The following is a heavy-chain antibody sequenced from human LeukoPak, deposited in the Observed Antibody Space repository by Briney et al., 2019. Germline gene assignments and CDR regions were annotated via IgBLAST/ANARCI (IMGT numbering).Heavy chain of an antibody. CDR2: VYSSGIT. D-gene: IGHD3-22*01. Sequence: SETLSLACTVSGGSISSGSYFWSWIRQPAGKGLEWIGRVYSSGITNYSPSLKSRVTISVDTSKNQFSLKLSSVTAADTAIYYCAITTSNVRDFDYWGQGTLVTVSS. CDR1: GGSISSGSYF. V-gene: IGHV4-61*02. J-gene: IGHJ4*02. CDR3: AITTSNVRDFDY.